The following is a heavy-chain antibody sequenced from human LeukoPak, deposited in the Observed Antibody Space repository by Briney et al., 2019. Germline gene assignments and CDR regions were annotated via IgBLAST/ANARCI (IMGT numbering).Heavy chain of an antibody. V-gene: IGHV4-61*02. D-gene: IGHD2-2*01. Sequence: SETLSLTCTVSGGSISSGSYYWSWIRQPAGKGLEWIERIYTSGSTNYNPSLKSRVTISVDTSKNQFSLKLSSVTAADTAVYYCARARGIGYCSSTSCSRLPGGVWFDPWGQGTLVTVSS. CDR2: IYTSGST. CDR3: ARARGIGYCSSTSCSRLPGGVWFDP. CDR1: GGSISSGSYY. J-gene: IGHJ5*02.